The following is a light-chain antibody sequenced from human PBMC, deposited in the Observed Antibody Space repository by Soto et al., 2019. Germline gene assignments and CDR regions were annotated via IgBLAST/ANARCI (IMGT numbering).Light chain of an antibody. CDR2: DAS. V-gene: IGKV3-11*01. J-gene: IGKJ2*01. CDR3: QQSYRTPYT. Sequence: EIVLTQSPATLSLSPGERATLSCRASQSVSDYLAWYQQKPGQAPRLLIYDASNRATGIPARFSGSGSGTDFTLTISSLQPEDFATYYCQQSYRTPYTFGQGTKLETK. CDR1: QSVSDY.